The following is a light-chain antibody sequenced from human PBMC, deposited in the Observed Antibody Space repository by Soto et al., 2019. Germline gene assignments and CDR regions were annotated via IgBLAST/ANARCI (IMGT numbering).Light chain of an antibody. CDR1: QSIDRW. CDR3: QQYKTYTYT. Sequence: DIQMTQSPSTLSASVGDRVTITYRASQSIDRWLAWYQQKPGKAPKLLIYRASSLESGVPSRFSGSGSGIEFTLTISSLQPDDFTTYYCQQYKTYTYTFAQGTKLEIK. V-gene: IGKV1-5*03. CDR2: RAS. J-gene: IGKJ2*01.